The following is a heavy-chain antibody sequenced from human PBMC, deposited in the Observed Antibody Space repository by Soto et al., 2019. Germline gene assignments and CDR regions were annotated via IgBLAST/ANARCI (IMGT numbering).Heavy chain of an antibody. Sequence: SVKVSCKASRGTFSSYAISWVRQAPGQGLEWMGGIIPIFGTANYAQKFQGRVTITADESTSTAYMELSSLRSEDTAVYYCAGGDIVVVPAATTVGPYYYGMDVWGQGTTVTVSS. J-gene: IGHJ6*02. V-gene: IGHV1-69*13. CDR1: RGTFSSYA. CDR3: AGGDIVVVPAATTVGPYYYGMDV. CDR2: IIPIFGTA. D-gene: IGHD2-2*01.